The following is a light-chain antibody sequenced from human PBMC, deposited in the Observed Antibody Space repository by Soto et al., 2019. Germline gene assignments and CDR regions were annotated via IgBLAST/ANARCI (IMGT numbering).Light chain of an antibody. CDR1: SSNIGADYD. V-gene: IGLV1-40*01. Sequence: QSVLTQPPSVSGAPGQRVTISCTGSSSNIGADYDVHWYQHLPGTAPKLLIYANTNRPSGVPDRFSGSKSGTSASLAITGLQAEDEADYYCQSYDSSLSGSLFGGGTKVTVL. J-gene: IGLJ2*01. CDR2: ANT. CDR3: QSYDSSLSGSL.